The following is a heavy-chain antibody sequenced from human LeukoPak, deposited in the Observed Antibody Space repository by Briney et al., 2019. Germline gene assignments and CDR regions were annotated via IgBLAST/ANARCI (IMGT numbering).Heavy chain of an antibody. D-gene: IGHD3-3*01. CDR3: ARASGFYGP. CDR1: GGSFSGYY. J-gene: IGHJ5*02. V-gene: IGHV4-34*01. Sequence: PSQTLSLTCAVYGGSFSGYYWSWIRQPPGKGLEWIGEINHSGSTNYNPSLKSRVTISVDTSKDQFSLKLSSVTAADTAVYYCARASGFYGPWGQGTLVTVSS. CDR2: INHSGST.